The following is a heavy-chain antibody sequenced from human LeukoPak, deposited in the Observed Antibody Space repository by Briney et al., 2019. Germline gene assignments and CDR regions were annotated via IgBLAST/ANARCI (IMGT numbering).Heavy chain of an antibody. Sequence: PGGSLRLSCAASGFTFSSYAMHWVRQAPGKGLEWVAVISYDGSNKYYADSVKGRFTISRDNSKNTLYLQMNSLRAEDTAVYYCARDTGSSGKSSANSNYYYGMDVWGQGTTVTGSS. V-gene: IGHV3-30-3*01. CDR3: ARDTGSSGKSSANSNYYYGMDV. CDR2: ISYDGSNK. CDR1: GFTFSSYA. D-gene: IGHD3-22*01. J-gene: IGHJ6*02.